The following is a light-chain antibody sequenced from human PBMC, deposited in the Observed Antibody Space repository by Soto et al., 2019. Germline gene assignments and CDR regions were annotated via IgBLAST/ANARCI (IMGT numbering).Light chain of an antibody. CDR2: KAS. Sequence: DIQMTQSPSTLSASVGDRVTITCRASQSITGWLAWYQQKPGKAPKLLIYKASSLESGVPSRFSGSGSGTEFTITISSLQPDDLATYYCQQYISYSTFGQGTRVEIK. J-gene: IGKJ1*01. CDR3: QQYISYST. CDR1: QSITGW. V-gene: IGKV1-5*03.